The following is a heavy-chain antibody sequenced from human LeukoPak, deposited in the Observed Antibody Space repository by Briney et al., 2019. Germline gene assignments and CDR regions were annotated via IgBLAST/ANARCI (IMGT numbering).Heavy chain of an antibody. D-gene: IGHD3-10*01. CDR1: GLTVSIYY. V-gene: IGHV3-66*01. Sequence: GGSLSLSYAASGLTVSIYYTSWARQAPGGGLEWDSIIYRDGSTYYADSVKGRFTISRDNSKNTLYLQMNSLRAEDTAVYYCARVTFDDFGSGVAFDIWGQGTMVTVSS. CDR2: IYRDGST. J-gene: IGHJ3*02. CDR3: ARVTFDDFGSGVAFDI.